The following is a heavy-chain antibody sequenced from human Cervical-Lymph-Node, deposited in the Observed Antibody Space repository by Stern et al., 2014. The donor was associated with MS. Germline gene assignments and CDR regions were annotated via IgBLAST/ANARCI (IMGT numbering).Heavy chain of an antibody. CDR2: IFPGGSDM. CDR3: ARQRYFDY. V-gene: IGHV5-51*01. CDR1: GYTFTSYW. J-gene: IGHJ4*02. Sequence: EVQLVQSGPEVKRPGESLKISCQASGYTFTSYWIGWGRQMPGKGLEWIAIIFPGGSDMRYSPSFQGQVTISADKSSSTAYLQWNNLKASDTAIYYCARQRYFDYWGQGTLVTVSS.